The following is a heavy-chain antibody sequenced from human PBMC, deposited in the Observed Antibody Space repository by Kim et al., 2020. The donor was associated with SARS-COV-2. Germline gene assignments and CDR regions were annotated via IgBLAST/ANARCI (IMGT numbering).Heavy chain of an antibody. D-gene: IGHD3-22*01. V-gene: IGHV1-24*01. CDR1: GYTLTELS. CDR3: ATVGAYYYDSSGYYTFGY. CDR2: FDPEDGET. Sequence: ASVKVSCKVSGYTLTELSMHWVRQAPGKGLEWMGGFDPEDGETIYAQKFQGRVTMTEDTSTDTAYMELSSLRSEDTAVYYCATVGAYYYDSSGYYTFGYWGQGTLVTVSS. J-gene: IGHJ4*02.